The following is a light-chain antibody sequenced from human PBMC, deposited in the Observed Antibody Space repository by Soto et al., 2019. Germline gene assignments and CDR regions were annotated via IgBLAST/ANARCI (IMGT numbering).Light chain of an antibody. V-gene: IGLV2-8*01. CDR2: EVS. CDR3: SSYAGRNNYV. Sequence: QSALTQPPSASGSLGQSVTISCTGSSSDVGAFDSVSWYQQHPHKAPQIIIYEVSKRPSGVPDRFSGSKSGNTASLTVSGLQAADEADYFCSSYAGRNNYVFGTGTKLTVL. J-gene: IGLJ1*01. CDR1: SSDVGAFDS.